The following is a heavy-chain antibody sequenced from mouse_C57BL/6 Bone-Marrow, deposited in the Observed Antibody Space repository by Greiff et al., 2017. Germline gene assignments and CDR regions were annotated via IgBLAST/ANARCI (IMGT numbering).Heavy chain of an antibody. Sequence: EVKLMESGGGLVQPGGSMKLSCAASGFTFSDAWMDWVRQSPEKGLEWVAEIRNKANNHATYYAESVKGRFTISRDDSKSSVYLQMNSLRAEDTGSYYCTGPLTVVAPYYYAMDYWGQGTSVTVSS. V-gene: IGHV6-6*01. D-gene: IGHD1-1*01. J-gene: IGHJ4*01. CDR3: TGPLTVVAPYYYAMDY. CDR2: IRNKANNHAT. CDR1: GFTFSDAW.